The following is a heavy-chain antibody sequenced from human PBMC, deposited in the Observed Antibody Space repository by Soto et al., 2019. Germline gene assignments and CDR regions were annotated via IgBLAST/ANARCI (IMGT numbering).Heavy chain of an antibody. V-gene: IGHV4-31*03. CDR1: GGSISSGGYY. CDR2: IYYSGST. Sequence: QVQLQESGPGLVKPSQTLSLTCTVSGGSISSGGYYWSWIRQHPGKGLEWIGYIYYSGSTYYNPSLKSRVNISVDTSKNQFSLKLSSVTAADTAVYYCARVSRNDYGDYRGLGGLDYWGQGTLVTVSS. J-gene: IGHJ4*02. CDR3: ARVSRNDYGDYRGLGGLDY. D-gene: IGHD4-17*01.